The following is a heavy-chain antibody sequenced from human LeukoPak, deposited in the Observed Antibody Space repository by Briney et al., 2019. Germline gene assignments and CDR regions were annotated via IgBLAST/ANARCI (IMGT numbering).Heavy chain of an antibody. CDR2: ISHDGDNK. V-gene: IGHV3-30*04. J-gene: IGHJ3*02. D-gene: IGHD1-26*01. CDR3: AREGGGSYYNAFDI. CDR1: GFTFSNYA. Sequence: GGSLRLSCAASGFTFSNYAIHWVRQAPGKGLEWVAVISHDGDNKYYADSVKGRFTISRDNSKNTLYLQMNSLRAEDTAVYYCAREGGGSYYNAFDIWGQGTMVTVSS.